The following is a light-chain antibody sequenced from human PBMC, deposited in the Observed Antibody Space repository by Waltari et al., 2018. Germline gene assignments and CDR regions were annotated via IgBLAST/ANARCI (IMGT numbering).Light chain of an antibody. V-gene: IGLV2-14*01. CDR3: GSYRSSSARYV. J-gene: IGLJ1*01. CDR2: DVS. CDR1: NSDVGRYNY. Sequence: QSALTQPASVSGSPGQSITISCTGRNSDVGRYNYVSWYQQHQGKAPKVMIYDVSNRPSGVSNRFSGSKSGNTASLIISGLQAEDEADYYCGSYRSSSARYVFGTGTKVTVL.